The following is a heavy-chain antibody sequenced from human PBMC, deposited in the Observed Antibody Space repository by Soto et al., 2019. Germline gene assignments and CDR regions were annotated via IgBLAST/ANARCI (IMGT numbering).Heavy chain of an antibody. Sequence: TLSLTCTVSGGSISSYYWSWIRQPPGKGLEWIGYIYYSGSTNYNPSLKSRVTISVDTSKNQFSLKLSSVTAADTAVYYCARAGGSYHKFDYWGQGTLVTVSS. D-gene: IGHD1-26*01. CDR3: ARAGGSYHKFDY. CDR1: GGSISSYY. J-gene: IGHJ4*02. V-gene: IGHV4-59*01. CDR2: IYYSGST.